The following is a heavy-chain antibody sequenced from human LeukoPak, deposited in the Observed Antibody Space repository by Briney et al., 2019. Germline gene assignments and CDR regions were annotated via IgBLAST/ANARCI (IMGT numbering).Heavy chain of an antibody. J-gene: IGHJ4*02. V-gene: IGHV1-8*03. CDR1: GYTFTSYD. CDR2: MNPNSGNT. CDR3: ARGPWDSSGYRFDY. D-gene: IGHD3-22*01. Sequence: ASVKVSCKASGYTFTSYDINWVRQATGQGLEWMGWMNPNSGNTGYAQKFQGRVTITRNTSINTAYMELSSLRSEDTAVYYCARGPWDSSGYRFDYWGQGTLVTVSS.